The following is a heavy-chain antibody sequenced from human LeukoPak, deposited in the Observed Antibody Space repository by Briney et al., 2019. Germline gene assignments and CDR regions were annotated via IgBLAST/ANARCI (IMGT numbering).Heavy chain of an antibody. CDR1: GGSISSYY. Sequence: SETLSLTCTVSGGSISSYYWSWIRQPAGKGLEWIGRIYTSRTTNYNPSLKRRATMSIDTSKNQFSLKLSSVTAADTAVYYCAREEYSSGWYSYYFDYWGQGTLVTVSS. CDR2: IYTSRTT. D-gene: IGHD6-19*01. J-gene: IGHJ4*02. CDR3: AREEYSSGWYSYYFDY. V-gene: IGHV4-4*07.